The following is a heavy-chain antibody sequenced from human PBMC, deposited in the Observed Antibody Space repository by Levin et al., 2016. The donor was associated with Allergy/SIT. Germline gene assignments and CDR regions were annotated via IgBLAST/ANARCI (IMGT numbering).Heavy chain of an antibody. CDR1: GFTFSSYA. Sequence: LSLTCAASGFTFSSYAMSWVRQAPGKGLEWVSAISGSGGSTYYADSVKGRFTISRDNSKNTLYLQMNSLRAEDTAVYYCAKAIKPTMPGRRVLVYYDYGAVRAGLGFDPWGQGTLVTVSS. CDR3: AKAIKPTMPGRRVLVYYDYGAVRAGLGFDP. CDR2: ISGSGGST. J-gene: IGHJ5*02. V-gene: IGHV3-23*01. D-gene: IGHD4-17*01.